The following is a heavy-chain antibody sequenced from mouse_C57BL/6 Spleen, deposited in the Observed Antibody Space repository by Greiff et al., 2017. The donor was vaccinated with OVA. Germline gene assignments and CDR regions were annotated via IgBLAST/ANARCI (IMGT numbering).Heavy chain of an antibody. CDR2: IYPGDGDT. Sequence: VQLQQSGPELVKPGASVKISCKASGYAFSSSWMNWVKQRPGKGLEWIGRIYPGDGDTNYNGKFKGKATLTADKSSSTAYMQLSSLTSEDSAVYFCARAYTWYFDYWGKGTTVTVSS. V-gene: IGHV1-82*01. D-gene: IGHD2-10*01. J-gene: IGHJ1*03. CDR3: ARAYTWYFDY. CDR1: GYAFSSSW.